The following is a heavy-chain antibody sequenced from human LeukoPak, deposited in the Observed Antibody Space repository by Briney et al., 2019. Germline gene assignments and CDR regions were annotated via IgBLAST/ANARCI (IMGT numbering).Heavy chain of an antibody. Sequence: GASVKVSCKASGYTFTSYDINWVRQATGQGLEWMGWMNPNSANTGYAQKFQGRVTITRNTSISTAYMELSSLRSEDTAVCYCARGSFCGGDCYSYYFDYWGQGTLVTVSS. CDR1: GYTFTSYD. V-gene: IGHV1-8*03. D-gene: IGHD2-21*01. J-gene: IGHJ4*02. CDR2: MNPNSANT. CDR3: ARGSFCGGDCYSYYFDY.